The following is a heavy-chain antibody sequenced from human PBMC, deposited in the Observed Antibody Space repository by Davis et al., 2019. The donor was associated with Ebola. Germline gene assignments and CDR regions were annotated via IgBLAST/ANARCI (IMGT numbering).Heavy chain of an antibody. V-gene: IGHV3-21*01. Sequence: PGGSLRLSCAASGFTFSSYSMNWVRQAPGKGLEWVSSISSSSSSIYYADSLKGRFTISRDNAKNSLYLQMNSLRAEDTAVYYCARDYNYSFDYWGQGALVTVSS. CDR1: GFTFSSYS. D-gene: IGHD5-24*01. J-gene: IGHJ4*02. CDR2: ISSSSSSI. CDR3: ARDYNYSFDY.